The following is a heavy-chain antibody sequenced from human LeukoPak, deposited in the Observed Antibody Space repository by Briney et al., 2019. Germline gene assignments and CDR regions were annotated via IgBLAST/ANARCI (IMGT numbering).Heavy chain of an antibody. D-gene: IGHD1-14*01. CDR2: IYHSGST. V-gene: IGHV4-39*07. Sequence: SETLSLTCTVSGGSISSSSYYWGRIRQPPGKGLEWIGSIYHSGSTYYNPSLKSRVTISVDTSKNQFSLKLSSVTAADTAVYYCARVPGPGGYYYYGMDVWGQGTTVTVSS. CDR1: GGSISSSSYY. CDR3: ARVPGPGGYYYYGMDV. J-gene: IGHJ6*02.